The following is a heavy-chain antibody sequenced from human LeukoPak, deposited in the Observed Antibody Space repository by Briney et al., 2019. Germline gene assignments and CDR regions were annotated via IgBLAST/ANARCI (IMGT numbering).Heavy chain of an antibody. D-gene: IGHD1-1*01. CDR2: ISSSSSYI. V-gene: IGHV3-21*01. J-gene: IGHJ6*02. CDR3: ARDPIKTGTPGYYGMDV. CDR1: GFTFSSYS. Sequence: PGGSLRLSCAASGFTFSSYSMNWVRQAPGEGLEWVSSISSSSSYIYYADSVKGRFTISRDNAKNSLYLQMNSLRAEDTAVYYCARDPIKTGTPGYYGMDVWGQGTTVTVSS.